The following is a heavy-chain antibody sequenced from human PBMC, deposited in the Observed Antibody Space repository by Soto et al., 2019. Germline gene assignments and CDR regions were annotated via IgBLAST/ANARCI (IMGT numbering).Heavy chain of an antibody. CDR1: GFTFNSYG. Sequence: GGSLRLSCAASGFTFNSYGIHWVRQAQGKALEWVAVISYDGNNIYYGDSVQGRFTISRDNSKNTIYLQMNSLRAEDTAVYYCAKDVGYCTNGVCLYNWFDPWGQGTLVTVSS. D-gene: IGHD2-8*01. CDR2: ISYDGNNI. J-gene: IGHJ5*02. CDR3: AKDVGYCTNGVCLYNWFDP. V-gene: IGHV3-30*18.